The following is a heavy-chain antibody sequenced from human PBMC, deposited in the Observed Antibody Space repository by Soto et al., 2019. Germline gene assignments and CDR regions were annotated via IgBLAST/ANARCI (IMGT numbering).Heavy chain of an antibody. CDR2: IIPILGTA. V-gene: IGHV1-69*01. CDR3: TSFDSNGYYPQNHY. CDR1: GGSFSSFS. Sequence: QVILAQSGAEVKKTGSSVKVSCKVSGGSFSSFSINWVRQAPGQRFEWMGGIIPILGTANFTQKFQDRVTFTADESTATAYMTLSSLTSEDTAFYYCTSFDSNGYYPQNHYWGPGTQVTVSS. D-gene: IGHD3-22*01. J-gene: IGHJ4*02.